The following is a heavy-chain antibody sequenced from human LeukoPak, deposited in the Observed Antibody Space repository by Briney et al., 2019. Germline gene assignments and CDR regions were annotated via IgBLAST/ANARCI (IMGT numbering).Heavy chain of an antibody. CDR2: IRHDGSIK. J-gene: IGHJ4*02. Sequence: GGSLSLSCAAAGFIFSTYGMYWVRQAPGKGLKWVTFIRHDGSIKNYADSVKGRSTISKDNSKNTLYLQMNSLRAEDTAVYYCAKDSLADIDYWGQGTLVTVSS. D-gene: IGHD3-16*01. CDR3: AKDSLADIDY. CDR1: GFIFSTYG. V-gene: IGHV3-30*02.